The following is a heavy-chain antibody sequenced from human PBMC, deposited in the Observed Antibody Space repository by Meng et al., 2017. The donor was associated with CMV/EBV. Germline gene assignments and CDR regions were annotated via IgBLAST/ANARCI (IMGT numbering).Heavy chain of an antibody. J-gene: IGHJ4*02. Sequence: SGFTFSSHGMHGVRQDPGKGLEWVAVISYDGSNKYYADSVKGRFTISRDNSKNTLYLQMNSLRAEDTAVYYCAKDFRYCSGGSCQPIWGQGTLVTVS. D-gene: IGHD2-15*01. CDR1: GFTFSSHG. CDR3: AKDFRYCSGGSCQPI. CDR2: ISYDGSNK. V-gene: IGHV3-30*18.